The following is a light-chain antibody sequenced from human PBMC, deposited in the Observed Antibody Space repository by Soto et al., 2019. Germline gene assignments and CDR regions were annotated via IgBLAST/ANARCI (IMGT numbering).Light chain of an antibody. CDR3: QQYNSYST. CDR2: DAS. V-gene: IGKV1-5*01. J-gene: IGKJ1*01. Sequence: DIQMTQSPSTLSESVGDRVTITCRASQSISSWLAWYQQKPGKAPKLLIYDASSLESEVPSRFSGSVSGTEFTLTIISLQPDDFATYYCQQYNSYSTFGQGTKVDIK. CDR1: QSISSW.